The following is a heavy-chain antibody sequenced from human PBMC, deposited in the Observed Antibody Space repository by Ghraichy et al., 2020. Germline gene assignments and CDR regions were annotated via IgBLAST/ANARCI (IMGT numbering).Heavy chain of an antibody. D-gene: IGHD6-13*01. CDR3: VRGLAAAGSLIDRGDYYYYYMDV. J-gene: IGHJ6*02. V-gene: IGHV3-13*01. Sequence: GGSLRLSCAASGFTFTSYDMHWVRQVTGKGLEWVSVVTTTGDTYYSGSVKGRFTISREKVKNSFYLQMSSLRAGDTAVYYCVRGLAAAGSLIDRGDYYYYYMDVWGQGTTVTVSS. CDR2: VTTTGDT. CDR1: GFTFTSYD.